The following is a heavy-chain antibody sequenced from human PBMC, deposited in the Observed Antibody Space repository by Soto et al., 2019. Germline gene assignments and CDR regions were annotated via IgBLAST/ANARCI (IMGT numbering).Heavy chain of an antibody. CDR2: IDPRDSYT. V-gene: IGHV5-10-1*01. CDR1: GYSFTTFW. CDR3: ARLYCRSSAACDSWFDP. D-gene: IGHD2-2*01. Sequence: GESLKISCTGFGYSFTTFWISWVRQMPGKGLEWMGTIDPRDSYTNYSPSFQGHVTISADKSISTAYLQWGSLQASDTAMYFCARLYCRSSAACDSWFDPWGQGTLVTVSS. J-gene: IGHJ5*02.